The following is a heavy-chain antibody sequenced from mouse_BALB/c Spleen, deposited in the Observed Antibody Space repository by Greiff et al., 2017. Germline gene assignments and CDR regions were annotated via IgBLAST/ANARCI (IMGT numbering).Heavy chain of an antibody. CDR2: INPYNGAT. Sequence: EVQLQQSGPELVKPGASVKISCKASGYSFTGYYMHWVKQSHVKSLEWIGRINPYNGATSYNQNFKDKASLTVDKSSSTAYMELHSLTSEDSAVYYCARRDYDYDGAWFAYWGQGTLVTVSA. J-gene: IGHJ3*01. CDR1: GYSFTGYY. CDR3: ARRDYDYDGAWFAY. V-gene: IGHV1-31*01. D-gene: IGHD2-4*01.